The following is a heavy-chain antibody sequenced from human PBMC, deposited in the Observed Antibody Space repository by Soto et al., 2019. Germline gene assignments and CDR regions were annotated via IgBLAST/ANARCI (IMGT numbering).Heavy chain of an antibody. V-gene: IGHV5-10-1*01. D-gene: IGHD3-3*01. Sequence: RGDSLKISCKGSGYSFTSYWISWVRQMPGKGLEWMGRIDPSDSYTNYSPSFQGHVTISADKSISTAYLQWSSLKASDTDMYYCGRNVTIFAVVEDYYYYGMDAWGQGNAVTVSS. J-gene: IGHJ6*02. CDR2: IDPSDSYT. CDR1: GYSFTSYW. CDR3: GRNVTIFAVVEDYYYYGMDA.